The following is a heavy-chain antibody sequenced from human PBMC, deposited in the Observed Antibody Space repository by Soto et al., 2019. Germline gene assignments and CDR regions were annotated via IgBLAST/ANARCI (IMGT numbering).Heavy chain of an antibody. CDR2: IYYSGST. CDR1: GGSISSGGYY. Sequence: SETLSLTCTVSGGSISSGGYYWSWIRQHPGKGLEWIGYIYYSGSTYYNPSLKSRVTISVDTSKNQFSLKLSSVTAAGTAVYYCARSGSYFNWFDPWGQGTLVTVSS. D-gene: IGHD3-10*01. J-gene: IGHJ5*02. V-gene: IGHV4-31*03. CDR3: ARSGSYFNWFDP.